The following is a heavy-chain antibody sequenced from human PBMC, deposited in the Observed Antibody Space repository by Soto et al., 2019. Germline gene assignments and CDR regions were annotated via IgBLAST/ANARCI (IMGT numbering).Heavy chain of an antibody. CDR2: IDPSDSQT. Sequence: GESLKISCKGSGYSFAGYWITWVRQKPGKGLERMGRIDPSDSQTYYSPSFRGHVTISVTKSITTVFLQWSSLRASDTAMYYCARQIYDSDTGPNFQYYFDSWGQGTPVTVSS. CDR1: GYSFAGYW. J-gene: IGHJ4*02. CDR3: ARQIYDSDTGPNFQYYFDS. D-gene: IGHD3-22*01. V-gene: IGHV5-10-1*01.